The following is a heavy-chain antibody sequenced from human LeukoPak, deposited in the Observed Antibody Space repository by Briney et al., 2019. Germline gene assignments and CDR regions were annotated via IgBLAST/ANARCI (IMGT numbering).Heavy chain of an antibody. J-gene: IGHJ3*02. CDR1: GGSISSSSYY. Sequence: SETLSLTCTVSGGSISSSSYYWGWIRQPPGKGLEWIGSIYYSGSTYYNPSLKSRVTISVDTSKNQFSLRLSSVTAADTAVYYCASTEPITIFGNGVGGAFDIWGQGTMVTVSS. CDR2: IYYSGST. CDR3: ASTEPITIFGNGVGGAFDI. V-gene: IGHV4-39*07. D-gene: IGHD3-3*01.